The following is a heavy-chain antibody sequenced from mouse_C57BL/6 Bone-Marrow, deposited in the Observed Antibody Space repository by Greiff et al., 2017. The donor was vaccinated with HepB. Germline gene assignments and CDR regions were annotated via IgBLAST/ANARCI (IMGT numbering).Heavy chain of an antibody. J-gene: IGHJ2*01. V-gene: IGHV3-6*01. CDR3: AREGYYGSSRNFDY. D-gene: IGHD1-1*01. CDR1: GYSITSGYY. Sequence: EVKLQESGPGLVKPSQSLSLTCSVSGYSITSGYYWNWIRQFPGNKLEWMGYISYDGSNNYNPSLKNRISITRDTSKNQFFLKLNSVTTEDTATYYCAREGYYGSSRNFDYWGQGTTLTVSS. CDR2: ISYDGSN.